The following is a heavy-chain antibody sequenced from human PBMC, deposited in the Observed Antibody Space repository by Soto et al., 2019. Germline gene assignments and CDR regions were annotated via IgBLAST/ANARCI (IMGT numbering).Heavy chain of an antibody. CDR3: ARELAY. J-gene: IGHJ4*02. CDR2: IKQDGSEK. Sequence: EVQLVESGGGLVQPGGSLRLSCATSGFTFSNSWMSWVRQAPGKGLEWVANIKQDGSEKYYVDSVKGRFTITRDNARNSLYLQMNSRRAEDTAVYYCARELAYWGQGTLVTVSS. CDR1: GFTFSNSW. V-gene: IGHV3-7*04.